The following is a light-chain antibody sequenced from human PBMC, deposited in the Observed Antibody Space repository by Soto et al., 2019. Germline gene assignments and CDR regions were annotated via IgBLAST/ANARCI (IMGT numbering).Light chain of an antibody. J-gene: IGLJ2*01. Sequence: QSALTQPASVSGSPGQSITISCTGTSSDVGGYNYVSWYQQHPGKPSKLMIYDVSNRPSGVSNRFSGSKSGNTASLSISGLQAEDEADYYCISYTSRITLVFGGGTK. CDR2: DVS. V-gene: IGLV2-14*03. CDR3: ISYTSRITLV. CDR1: SSDVGGYNY.